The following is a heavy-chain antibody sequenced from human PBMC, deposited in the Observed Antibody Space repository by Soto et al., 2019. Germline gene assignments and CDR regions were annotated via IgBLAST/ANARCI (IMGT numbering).Heavy chain of an antibody. CDR2: IIPILGIA. J-gene: IGHJ3*02. CDR3: ARGGGGVVRGATLVDI. V-gene: IGHV1-69*02. Sequence: QVQLVQSGAEVKKPGSSVKVSCKASGGTFSSYTISWVRQAPGQGLEWMGRIIPILGIANYAQKFQGRVTITADKPTSTAYMELSSLRSEDTAVYYCARGGGGVVRGATLVDIWGQGTMVTVSS. D-gene: IGHD3-10*01. CDR1: GGTFSSYT.